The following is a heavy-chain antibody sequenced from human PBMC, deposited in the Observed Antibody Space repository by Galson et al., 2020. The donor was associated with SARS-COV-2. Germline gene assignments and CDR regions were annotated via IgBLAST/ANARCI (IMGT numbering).Heavy chain of an antibody. D-gene: IGHD1-26*01. CDR3: ARPYSGSYYGYFDY. CDR1: GFTFSSYA. J-gene: IGHJ4*02. V-gene: IGHV3-30*04. CDR2: ISYDGSNK. Sequence: GGSLRLSCAASGFTFSSYAMHWVRQAPGKGLEWVAVISYDGSNKYYADSVKGRFTISRDNSKNTLYLQMNSLRAEDTAVYYCARPYSGSYYGYFDYWGQGTLVTVSS.